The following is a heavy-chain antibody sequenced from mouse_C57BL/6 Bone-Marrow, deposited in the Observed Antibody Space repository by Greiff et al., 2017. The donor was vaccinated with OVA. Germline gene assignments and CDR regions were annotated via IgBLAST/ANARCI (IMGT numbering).Heavy chain of an antibody. CDR3: AIYSNLYAMDY. J-gene: IGHJ4*01. CDR2: IWGVGST. CDR1: GFSLTSYG. D-gene: IGHD2-5*01. V-gene: IGHV2-6*01. Sequence: VKVVESGPGLVAPSQSLSITCTVSGFSLTSYGVDWVRQSPGKGLEWLGVIWGVGSTNYNSALKSRLSISKDNSKSQVFLKMNSLQTDDTAMYYCAIYSNLYAMDYWGQGTSVTVSS.